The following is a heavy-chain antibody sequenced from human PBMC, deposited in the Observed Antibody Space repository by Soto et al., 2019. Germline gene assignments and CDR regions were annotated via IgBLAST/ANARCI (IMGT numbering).Heavy chain of an antibody. CDR2: IKPDGSDY. V-gene: IGHV3-7*04. J-gene: IGHJ4*02. CDR3: AWDTRSPGY. Sequence: EVLLVESGGGLVQPGGSLRLSCAASGFTFSSSWMSWVRQAPGKGLEWVANIKPDGSDYSSVGSMKGRFTVSRDNAKNSLFLKMNSLRVEDTAVYYCAWDTRSPGYWGQGTLVTVSS. CDR1: GFTFSSSW. D-gene: IGHD3-10*01.